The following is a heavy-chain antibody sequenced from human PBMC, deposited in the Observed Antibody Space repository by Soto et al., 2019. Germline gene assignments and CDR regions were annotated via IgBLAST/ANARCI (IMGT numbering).Heavy chain of an antibody. CDR3: ARVEYTRVWYPFDY. J-gene: IGHJ4*02. V-gene: IGHV4-59*01. Sequence: QVQLQESGPGLVKPSETLSLTCTVSGGSIISYYWNWVRQSPGKGLEWIGYIHHSGSTNYNPSLKTRVTMSITTSKNQLSLRLTSVTSADTAVYYCARVEYTRVWYPFDYWGQGILVTVST. CDR2: IHHSGST. D-gene: IGHD6-19*01. CDR1: GGSIISYY.